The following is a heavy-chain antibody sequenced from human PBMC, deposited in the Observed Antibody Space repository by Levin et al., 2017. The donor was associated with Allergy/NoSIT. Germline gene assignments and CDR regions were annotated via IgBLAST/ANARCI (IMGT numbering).Heavy chain of an antibody. J-gene: IGHJ5*02. Sequence: GGSLRLSCAASGFTFSSYAMHWVRQAPGKGLESVSAISSNGGSTYYANSVKGRFTISRDNSKNTLYLQMGSLRAEDMAVYYCATGGTTVTRTLGTAWGQGTLVTVSS. D-gene: IGHD4-17*01. CDR2: ISSNGGST. CDR3: ATGGTTVTRTLGTA. CDR1: GFTFSSYA. V-gene: IGHV3-64*01.